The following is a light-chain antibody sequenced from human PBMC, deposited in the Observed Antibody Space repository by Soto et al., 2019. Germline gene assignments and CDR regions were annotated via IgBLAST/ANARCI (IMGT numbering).Light chain of an antibody. CDR1: QSHVAGAGDTY. CDR2: KVS. CDR3: MQGTQWPYT. J-gene: IGKJ2*01. Sequence: DAVLNQSPLSLPVALGQPASISCRSSQSHVAGAGDTYLNWFQQRPGQSPRRLIYKVSNRDSGVPDRFSGGGSGTDLTLKISRVEAEDVGLYYCMQGTQWPYTFGQGTKLDIK. V-gene: IGKV2-30*01.